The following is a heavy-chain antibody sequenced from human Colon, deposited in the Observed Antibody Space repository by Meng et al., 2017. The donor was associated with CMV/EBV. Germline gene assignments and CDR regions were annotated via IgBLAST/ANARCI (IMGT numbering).Heavy chain of an antibody. D-gene: IGHD5-18*01. CDR3: ARSWIQLWFFDY. Sequence: CVVSAGSISSSSYYWGLIRQPPGKGLEWIGNIYYSGSTYYNPSLKSRVTVSVDTSKNQFSLRLSSVTAADTAVYYCARSWIQLWFFDYWGQGTLVTVSS. CDR1: AGSISSSSYY. CDR2: IYYSGST. V-gene: IGHV4-39*07. J-gene: IGHJ4*02.